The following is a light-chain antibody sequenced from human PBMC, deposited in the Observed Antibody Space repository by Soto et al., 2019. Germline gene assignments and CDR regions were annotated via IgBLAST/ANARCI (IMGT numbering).Light chain of an antibody. CDR3: QKYNTAPYT. J-gene: IGKJ5*01. CDR2: AAS. CDR1: QGFTNY. Sequence: DFQMTQSPSSLSASVGDTVTLTCRASQGFTNYLAWYQQKPWKAPKLLIYAASTLQSGVPPRFSGSGSGTHFTLTISSLQPEDAATYYCQKYNTAPYTFGQGTRLEIK. V-gene: IGKV1-27*01.